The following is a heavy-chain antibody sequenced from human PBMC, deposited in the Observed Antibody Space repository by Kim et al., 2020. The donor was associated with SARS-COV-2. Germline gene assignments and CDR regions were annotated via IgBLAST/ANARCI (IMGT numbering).Heavy chain of an antibody. J-gene: IGHJ6*02. V-gene: IGHV3-13*01. CDR3: ARMTPVAGKYYYYGMDV. D-gene: IGHD6-19*01. Sequence: KGRFTISRENAKNSLYLQMNSLRAGDTAVYYCARMTPVAGKYYYYGMDVWGQGTTVTVSS.